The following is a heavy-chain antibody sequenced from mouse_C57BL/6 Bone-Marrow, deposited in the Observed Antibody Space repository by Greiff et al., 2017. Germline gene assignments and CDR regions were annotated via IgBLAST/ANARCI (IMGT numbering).Heavy chain of an antibody. CDR1: GYSITSGYY. CDR3: ARRFDV. Sequence: EVHLVESGPGLVKPSPSLSLTCSVTGYSITSGYYWNWIRQFPGNKLEWMGYISYDGSNNYNPSLKNRISITRDTSKNQFFLKLNSVTTEDTATYYCARRFDVWGTGTTVTVSS. J-gene: IGHJ1*03. CDR2: ISYDGSN. V-gene: IGHV3-6*01.